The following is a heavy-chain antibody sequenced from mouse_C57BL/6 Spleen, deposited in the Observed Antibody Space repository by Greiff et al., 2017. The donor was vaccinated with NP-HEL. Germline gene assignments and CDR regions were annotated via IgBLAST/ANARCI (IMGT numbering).Heavy chain of an antibody. D-gene: IGHD2-10*02. V-gene: IGHV1-20*01. Sequence: EVQLQQSGPELVKPGDSVKISCKASGYSFTGYFMNWVMQSHGKSLEWIGRINPYNGDTFYNQKFKGKATLTVDKSSSTANMELRSLTSEDSAVYYWARGSTVNYVDYWGQGTTLTVSS. CDR1: GYSFTGYF. J-gene: IGHJ2*01. CDR3: ARGSTVNYVDY. CDR2: INPYNGDT.